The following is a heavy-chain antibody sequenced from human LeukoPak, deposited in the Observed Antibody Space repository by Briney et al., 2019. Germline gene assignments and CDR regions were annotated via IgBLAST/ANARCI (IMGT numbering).Heavy chain of an antibody. V-gene: IGHV1-69*06. CDR1: GGTFSSYA. J-gene: IGHJ6*03. CDR2: IIPIFGTA. CDR3: ARSIVEEYYYYYMDV. Sequence: SVKVSCKASGGTFSSYAISWVRQAPGQGLEWMGGIIPIFGTANYAQKFQGRVTITADKSTSTAYMELSSLRSEDTAVYYCARSIVEEYYYYYMDVWGKGTTVTVSS. D-gene: IGHD2/OR15-2a*01.